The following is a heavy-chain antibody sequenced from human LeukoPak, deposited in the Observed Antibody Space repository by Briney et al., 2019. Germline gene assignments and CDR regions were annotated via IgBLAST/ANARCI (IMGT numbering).Heavy chain of an antibody. CDR2: IWYDGSNE. J-gene: IGHJ4*02. CDR1: GFTVRSNY. Sequence: GGSLRLSCAASGFTVRSNYMSWVRQAPGKGLEWVAVIWYDGSNEYYADSMKGRFTISRDNPKNTLYLQMNSLRAEDTAVYYCARDPQGGHGHYFDYWGQGTLVTVSS. V-gene: IGHV3-33*08. D-gene: IGHD5-12*01. CDR3: ARDPQGGHGHYFDY.